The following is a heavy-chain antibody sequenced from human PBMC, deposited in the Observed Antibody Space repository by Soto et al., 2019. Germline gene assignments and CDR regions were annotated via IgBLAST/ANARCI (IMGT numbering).Heavy chain of an antibody. CDR2: ISGSGGST. CDR1: GFTFSSYA. J-gene: IGHJ6*02. V-gene: IGHV3-23*01. CDR3: AKAMNCSGGSCSTRCYYYSYGMDV. Sequence: EVQLLESGGGLVQPGGSLRLSCAASGFTFSSYAMSWVRQAPGKGLEWVSAISGSGGSTYYADSVKGRFTISRDNSKNTLYLQMNSLSAEDTAVYYCAKAMNCSGGSCSTRCYYYSYGMDVWGQGTTVTVSS. D-gene: IGHD2-15*01.